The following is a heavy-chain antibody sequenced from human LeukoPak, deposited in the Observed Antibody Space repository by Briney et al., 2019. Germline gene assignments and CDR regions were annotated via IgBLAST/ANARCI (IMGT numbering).Heavy chain of an antibody. V-gene: IGHV3-30*04. CDR2: ISYDGSKK. Sequence: PGRSLRLSCAASGFTFSSYAMHWVRQAPGKGPEWVAVISYDGSKKYYPESVRGRFTISRDNSKSTLFLQMNSLRAEDTAVYYCAKDFGYDSGTYLEQWGQGTLVTVSS. D-gene: IGHD3-10*01. CDR3: AKDFGYDSGTYLEQ. J-gene: IGHJ4*02. CDR1: GFTFSSYA.